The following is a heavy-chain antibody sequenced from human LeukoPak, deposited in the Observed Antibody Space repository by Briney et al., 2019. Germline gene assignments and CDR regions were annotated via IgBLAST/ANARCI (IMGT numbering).Heavy chain of an antibody. D-gene: IGHD3-10*01. V-gene: IGHV4-4*07. Sequence: SETLSLTCNVSGDSMSNYYWNWVRQPAGKGLEWIGLIHTSGSSNYHPSLKSRVTMSVETSKNRVTLRLISVTAADTAIYYCAGRSTGVRGVNGWFDPWDQGTLVIVSS. J-gene: IGHJ5*02. CDR1: GDSMSNYY. CDR3: AGRSTGVRGVNGWFDP. CDR2: IHTSGSS.